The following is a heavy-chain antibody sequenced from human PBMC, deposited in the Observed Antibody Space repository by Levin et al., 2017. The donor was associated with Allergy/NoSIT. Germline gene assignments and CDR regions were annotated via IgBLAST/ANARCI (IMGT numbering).Heavy chain of an antibody. Sequence: SETLSLTCTVSGGSISSGSYYWSWIRQPAGKGLEWIGRIYTSGSTNYNPSLKSRVTISVDTSKNQFSLKLSSVTAADTAVYYCAREGRCSGGSCYSALGRWGQGTLVTVSS. CDR3: AREGRCSGGSCYSALGR. J-gene: IGHJ4*02. V-gene: IGHV4-61*02. D-gene: IGHD2-15*01. CDR1: GGSISSGSYY. CDR2: IYTSGST.